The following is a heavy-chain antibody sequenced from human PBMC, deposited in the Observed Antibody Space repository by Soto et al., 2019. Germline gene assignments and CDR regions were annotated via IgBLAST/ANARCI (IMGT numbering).Heavy chain of an antibody. CDR2: IIPILGIA. J-gene: IGHJ4*02. V-gene: IGHV1-69*02. CDR3: AASPTAYNWNDEGFDY. Sequence: QVQLVQSGAEVKKPGSSVKVSCKSSGGTFSSYTISWVRQAPGQGLEWLGRIIPILGIANYAQKFQGRVTITAEKSTRTAYMEVSSLRSEDTAVYYCAASPTAYNWNDEGFDYLGQGTLVTVSS. CDR1: GGTFSSYT. D-gene: IGHD1-1*01.